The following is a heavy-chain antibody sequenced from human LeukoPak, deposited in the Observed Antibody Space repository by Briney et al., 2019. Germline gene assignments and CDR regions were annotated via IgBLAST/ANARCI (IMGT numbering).Heavy chain of an antibody. CDR2: ISDSGGST. CDR3: AKRGVVIRVILVGFHKEAYYFDS. Sequence: GGSLRLSCAVSGITLSNYGMSWVRQAPGKGLEWVAGISDSGGSTNYADSVKGRFTVSRDNPKDTLYLQMKSLRAEDTAVYFCAKRGVVIRVILVGFHKEAYYFDSWGQGALVTVSS. J-gene: IGHJ4*02. D-gene: IGHD3-22*01. CDR1: GITLSNYG. V-gene: IGHV3-23*01.